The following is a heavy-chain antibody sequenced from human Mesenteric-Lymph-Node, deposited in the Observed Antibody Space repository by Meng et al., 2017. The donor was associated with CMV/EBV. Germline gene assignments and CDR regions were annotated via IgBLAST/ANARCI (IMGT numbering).Heavy chain of an antibody. V-gene: IGHV1-2*02. CDR1: GYSFTGYY. CDR2: INPNNGGT. CDR3: ASDWRAGKLGELSLPGY. Sequence: ASVKVSCKASGYSFTGYYMHWVRQAPGQGLEWMGWINPNNGGTNSAQKFQGRVTMTRDTSINTAYMELGRVTFDDTAVYFCASDWRAGKLGELSLPGYWGQGTLVTVSS. D-gene: IGHD3-16*02. J-gene: IGHJ4*02.